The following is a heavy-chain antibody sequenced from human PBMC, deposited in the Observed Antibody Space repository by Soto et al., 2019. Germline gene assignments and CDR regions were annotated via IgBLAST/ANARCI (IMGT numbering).Heavy chain of an antibody. CDR2: IYYSGST. CDR3: ARGELVPHFDY. Sequence: SETLSLTCTVSGGSISSGGYYWSWIRQHPGKGLEWIGYIYYSGSTNYNPSLKSRVTISVDTSKNQFSLKLSSVTAADTAVYYCARGELVPHFDYWGQGTLVTVSS. J-gene: IGHJ4*02. D-gene: IGHD6-6*01. V-gene: IGHV4-61*08. CDR1: GGSISSGGYY.